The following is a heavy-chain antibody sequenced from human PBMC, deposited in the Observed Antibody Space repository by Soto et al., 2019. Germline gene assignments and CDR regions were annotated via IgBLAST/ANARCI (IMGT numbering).Heavy chain of an antibody. J-gene: IGHJ4*02. CDR2: FHSNTEGGTT. V-gene: IGHV3-15*01. D-gene: IGHD3-22*01. Sequence: EVQLVESGGGFVKPGGSLRLSCAASGFTFSNAWMSWVRQSPVKWLERVGRFHSNTEGGTTDYAAPVQGRFTISRDASKNPVFLPMNSLKTEDTAVYYCATVGGYYFDGSDSYASGWRDYWGQGTLVTVST. CDR3: ATVGGYYFDGSDSYASGWRDY. CDR1: GFTFSNAW.